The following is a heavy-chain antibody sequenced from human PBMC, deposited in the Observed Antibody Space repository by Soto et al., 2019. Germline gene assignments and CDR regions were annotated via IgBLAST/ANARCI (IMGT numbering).Heavy chain of an antibody. CDR1: GFTFDDYG. CDR2: INWNGGST. J-gene: IGHJ4*02. CDR3: ASVGFTYDSSGYCDY. Sequence: GGSLRLSCAASGFTFDDYGRSGVRQAPGKGLEWVSGINWNGGSTGYADSVKGRFTISRDNAKNSLYLQMNSLRAEDTALYYCASVGFTYDSSGYCDYWGQGTLVTVSS. D-gene: IGHD3-22*01. V-gene: IGHV3-20*04.